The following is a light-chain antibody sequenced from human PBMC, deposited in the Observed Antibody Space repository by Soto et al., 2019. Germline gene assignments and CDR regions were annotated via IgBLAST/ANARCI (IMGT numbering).Light chain of an antibody. CDR1: PAIASF. J-gene: IGKJ3*01. V-gene: IGKV1-39*01. CDR3: QQSYNTPFT. CDR2: AAS. Sequence: IQLTQSPSSLSASVGDRVTITCRASPAIASFLAWYQQKPGTAPKLLIYAASNLQSGVPSRFIGSGSGTDFTLTISSLQPEDFATYYCQQSYNTPFTFGPGTTVDV.